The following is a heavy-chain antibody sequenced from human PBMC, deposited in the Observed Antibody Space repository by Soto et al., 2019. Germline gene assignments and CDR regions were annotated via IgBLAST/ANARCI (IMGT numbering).Heavy chain of an antibody. CDR3: ANVVVVAAGPYFDY. Sequence: GASVKVSCKASGGTFSSYAISWVRQAPGQGLEWMGGIIPIFGTANYAQKFQGRVTITADESTSTAYMELSSLRSEDTAVYYCANVVVVAAGPYFDYWGQGTLVTVSS. D-gene: IGHD2-15*01. CDR2: IIPIFGTA. CDR1: GGTFSSYA. J-gene: IGHJ4*02. V-gene: IGHV1-69*13.